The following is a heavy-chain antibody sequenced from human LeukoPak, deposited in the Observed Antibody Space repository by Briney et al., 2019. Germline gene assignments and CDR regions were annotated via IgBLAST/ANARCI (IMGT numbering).Heavy chain of an antibody. CDR3: ARGYDDGDYVGDFDY. D-gene: IGHD4-17*01. J-gene: IGHJ4*02. CDR1: GYTFTSYP. V-gene: IGHV1-18*01. Sequence: ASVKVSCKASGYTFTSYPISWVRQAPGQGLEWMGWITTYNGNTNYAQKLQGRVTMTTDTSTSTAYMDLRGLRSDDTAVYYCARGYDDGDYVGDFDYWGQGTLVTVSS. CDR2: ITTYNGNT.